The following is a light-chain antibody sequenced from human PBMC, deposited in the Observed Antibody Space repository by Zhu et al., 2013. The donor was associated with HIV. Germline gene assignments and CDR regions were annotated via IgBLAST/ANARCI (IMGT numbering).Light chain of an antibody. CDR1: QSVSSSY. CDR2: DVS. J-gene: IGKJ4*01. V-gene: IGKV3D-20*02. Sequence: EIVLTQSPGTLSLSPGERATLSCRASQSVSSSYLAWYQQKPGQAPRLLIYDVSNRATGIPVRFSGSGSGTDFTLTISSLEPVDFAVYYCQQRSHWPPTFGGGTKVEIK. CDR3: QQRSHWPPT.